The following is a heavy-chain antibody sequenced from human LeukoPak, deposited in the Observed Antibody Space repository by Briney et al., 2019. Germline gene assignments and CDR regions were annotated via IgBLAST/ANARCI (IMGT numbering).Heavy chain of an antibody. CDR1: GFTFSSYA. Sequence: GGSLRLSCAASGFTFSSYAISWVRQAPGQGLEWMGGIIPIFGTANYAQKFQGRVTITADESTSTAYMELSSLRSEDTAVYYCASLGDYVWGSYYGSLWGQGTLVTVSS. V-gene: IGHV1-69*01. D-gene: IGHD3-16*01. CDR2: IIPIFGTA. J-gene: IGHJ4*02. CDR3: ASLGDYVWGSYYGSL.